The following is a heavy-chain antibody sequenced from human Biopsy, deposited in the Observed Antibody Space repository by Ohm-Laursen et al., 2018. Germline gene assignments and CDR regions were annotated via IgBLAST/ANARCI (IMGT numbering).Heavy chain of an antibody. V-gene: IGHV4-61*01. CDR2: IYSGGNT. CDR1: GDSLTSGPEN. J-gene: IGHJ4*01. CDR3: ARGRRTSGWPYFDN. Sequence: SDTLSLTCTVSGDSLTSGPENWSWIRQSPGQGLEYIGFIYSGGNTNYSPSLKNRVTMSVDTSKNQFYLKLYSVTAADTAVYYCARGRRTSGWPYFDNWGHGTLVTVSS. D-gene: IGHD6-19*01.